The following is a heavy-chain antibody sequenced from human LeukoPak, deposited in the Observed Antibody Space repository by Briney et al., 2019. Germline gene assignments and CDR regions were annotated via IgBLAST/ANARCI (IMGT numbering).Heavy chain of an antibody. Sequence: RSSETLSLTCSVSGGPIRSYYWSWIRQPPGKGLEWIGYIYYSGSTNYNPSLKSRVTISVDTSKNQFSLKLSSVTAADTAVYYCARGDDDGCSYYDAFDNWGQGTMVTVSS. J-gene: IGHJ3*02. D-gene: IGHD3-22*01. CDR3: ARGDDDGCSYYDAFDN. CDR2: IYYSGST. V-gene: IGHV4-59*01. CDR1: GGPIRSYY.